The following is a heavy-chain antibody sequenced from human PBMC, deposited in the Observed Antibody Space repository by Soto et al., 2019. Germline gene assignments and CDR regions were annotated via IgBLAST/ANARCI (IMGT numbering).Heavy chain of an antibody. CDR1: GYTFTSYG. CDR2: ISAYNGNT. D-gene: IGHD2-2*01. V-gene: IGHV1-18*01. J-gene: IGHJ6*02. CDR3: ARVRIVVVPAAAYYGMDV. Sequence: ASVKVSCKASGYTFTSYGISWVRQAPGQGLEWMGWISAYNGNTNYAQKLQGRVTMTTDTSTSTAYMELRSLRSDDTAVYYCARVRIVVVPAAAYYGMDVWGQGTTVTVSS.